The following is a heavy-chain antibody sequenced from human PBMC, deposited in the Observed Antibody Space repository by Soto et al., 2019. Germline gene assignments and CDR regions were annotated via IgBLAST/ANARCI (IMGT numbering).Heavy chain of an antibody. CDR2: IYYSGST. Sequence: QVQLQQSGPGLVKPSQTLSLTCTISGGSISSGDYYWSWIRQPPGQGLEWIGYIYYSGSTYYNPSLKCRATRSGDTSKNQFSVTLISGTAAVTVVDYCAEDQGGYFGLLCQGGLVAV. D-gene: IGHD2-2*01. CDR1: GGSISSGDYY. J-gene: IGHJ4*02. CDR3: AEDQGGYFGL. V-gene: IGHV4-30-4*08.